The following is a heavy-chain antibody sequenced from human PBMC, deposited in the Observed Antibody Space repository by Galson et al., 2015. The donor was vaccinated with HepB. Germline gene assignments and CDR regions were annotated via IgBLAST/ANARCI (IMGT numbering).Heavy chain of an antibody. Sequence: SVKVSCKASGYTFTSYYMHWVRQAPGQGLEWMGIINPSGGSTSYAQKFQGRVTMTRDTSTSTVYMELSSLRSEDTAVYYCARDYRDFWSGYYNLPFDHYYYYMDVWGKGTTVTVSS. CDR1: GYTFTSYY. D-gene: IGHD3-3*01. CDR3: ARDYRDFWSGYYNLPFDHYYYYMDV. CDR2: INPSGGST. J-gene: IGHJ6*03. V-gene: IGHV1-46*01.